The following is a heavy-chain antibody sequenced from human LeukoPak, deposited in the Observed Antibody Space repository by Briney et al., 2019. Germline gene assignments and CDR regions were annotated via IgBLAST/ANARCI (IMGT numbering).Heavy chain of an antibody. CDR3: ARSRVANDSSGYYFKLDY. D-gene: IGHD3-22*01. V-gene: IGHV3-30*15. CDR1: GFTFSNYA. J-gene: IGHJ4*02. CDR2: ISFDGTKC. Sequence: QPGGSLRLSCAASGFTFSNYAVHWVRQAPGKGLEWVAVISFDGTKCYYADSVKGRFTISRDNSNYTLFLHMSSLRAEDTAVYYCARSRVANDSSGYYFKLDYWGQGALVTVSS.